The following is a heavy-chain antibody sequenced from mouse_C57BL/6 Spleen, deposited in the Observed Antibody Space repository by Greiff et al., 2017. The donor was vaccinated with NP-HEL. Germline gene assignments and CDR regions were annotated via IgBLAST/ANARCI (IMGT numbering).Heavy chain of an antibody. D-gene: IGHD1-1*01. CDR1: GYTFTSYW. CDR2: IHPNSGST. J-gene: IGHJ2*01. CDR3: ARDGDYYGSSYDY. V-gene: IGHV1-64*01. Sequence: QVQLKESGAELVKPGASVKLSCKASGYTFTSYWMHWVKQRPGQGLEWIGMIHPNSGSTNYNEKFKSKATLTVDKSSSTAYMQLSSLTSEDSAVYYCARDGDYYGSSYDYWGQGTTLTVSS.